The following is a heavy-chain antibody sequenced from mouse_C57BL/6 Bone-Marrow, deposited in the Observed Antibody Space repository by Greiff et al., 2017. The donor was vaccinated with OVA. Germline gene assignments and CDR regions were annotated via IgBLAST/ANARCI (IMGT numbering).Heavy chain of an antibody. CDR1: GYTFTDYN. D-gene: IGHD1-1*01. V-gene: IGHV1-18*01. CDR2: INPNNGGT. J-gene: IGHJ4*01. Sequence: VHVKQSGPELVKPGASVKIPCKASGYTFTDYNMDWVKQSHGKSLEWIGDINPNNGGTIYNQKFKGKATLTVDKSSSTAYMELRSLTSEDTAVYYCARGRGIYYYGSSPYYYAMDYWGQGTSVTVSS. CDR3: ARGRGIYYYGSSPYYYAMDY.